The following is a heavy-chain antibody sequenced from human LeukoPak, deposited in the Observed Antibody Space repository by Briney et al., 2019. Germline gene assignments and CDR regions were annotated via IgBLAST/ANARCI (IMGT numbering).Heavy chain of an antibody. V-gene: IGHV3-30*04. J-gene: IGHJ4*02. CDR3: ARGLAGDPIDY. D-gene: IGHD2-21*02. CDR2: ISYDGSNK. Sequence: GGSLRLSCAASGFTFSSYAMHWVRQAPGKGLEWVAVISYDGSNKYYADSVKGRFTISRDNSKNTLNLQMNSLRAEDTAVYYCARGLAGDPIDYWGQGTLVTVSS. CDR1: GFTFSSYA.